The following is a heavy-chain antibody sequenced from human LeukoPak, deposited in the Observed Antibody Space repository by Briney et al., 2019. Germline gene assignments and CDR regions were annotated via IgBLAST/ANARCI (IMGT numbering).Heavy chain of an antibody. V-gene: IGHV3-7*05. CDR2: IKQDGSEK. J-gene: IGHJ3*02. CDR1: GFTFSSYW. D-gene: IGHD2-15*01. CDR3: AREVVVVVAATGAFDI. Sequence: KPGGSLRLSCAASGFTFSSYWMSWVRQAPGKGLEWVANIKQDGSEKYYVDSVKGRFTISRDNAKNSLYLQMNSLRAEDTAVYYCAREVVVVVAATGAFDIWGQGTMVTVSS.